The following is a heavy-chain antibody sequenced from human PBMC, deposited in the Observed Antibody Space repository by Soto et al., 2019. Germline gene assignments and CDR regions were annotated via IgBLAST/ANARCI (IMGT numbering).Heavy chain of an antibody. V-gene: IGHV4-39*01. J-gene: IGHJ4*02. CDR3: ARPRRAATRVIDY. CDR1: GGSISSSSYY. CDR2: IYYSGST. Sequence: QLQLQESGPGLVKPSETLSLTCTVSGGSISSSSYYWGWIRQPPGKGLEWIGSIYYSGSTYYNPSLKSRVTISVDTSKNQFSLKLSSVTAADTAVYYCARPRRAATRVIDYWGQGTLVTVSS. D-gene: IGHD2-15*01.